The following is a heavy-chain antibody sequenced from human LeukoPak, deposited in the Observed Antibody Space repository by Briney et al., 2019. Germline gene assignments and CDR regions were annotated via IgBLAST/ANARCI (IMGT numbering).Heavy chain of an antibody. J-gene: IGHJ6*02. CDR3: ARDGGPYCSSTSCSADYYYGMDV. CDR1: GFTFSSYW. Sequence: GGSLRLSCAASGFTFSSYWMSWVRQAPGKGLEWVANIKQDGSEKYYVDSVKGRFTISRDNAKNSLYLQMNSLRAEDTAVYYGARDGGPYCSSTSCSADYYYGMDVWGQGTTVTVSS. D-gene: IGHD2-2*01. CDR2: IKQDGSEK. V-gene: IGHV3-7*01.